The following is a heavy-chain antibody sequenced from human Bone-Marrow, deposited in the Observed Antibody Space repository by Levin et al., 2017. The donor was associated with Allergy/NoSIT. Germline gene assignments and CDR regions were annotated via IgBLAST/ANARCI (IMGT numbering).Heavy chain of an antibody. Sequence: SETLSLTCAVYGGSFSGYYWCWIRQPPGKGLEWIGEINHSGSTNYNPSLKSRVTISVDTSKNQFSLKLSSVTAADTAVYYCARGLSISGWYDFWYFDLWGRGTLVTVSS. V-gene: IGHV4-34*01. CDR1: GGSFSGYY. D-gene: IGHD6-19*01. CDR2: INHSGST. J-gene: IGHJ2*01. CDR3: ARGLSISGWYDFWYFDL.